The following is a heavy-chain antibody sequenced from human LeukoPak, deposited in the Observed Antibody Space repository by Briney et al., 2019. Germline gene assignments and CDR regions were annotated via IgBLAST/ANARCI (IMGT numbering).Heavy chain of an antibody. CDR3: ARDDFVDTAMVIADY. V-gene: IGHV1-18*01. Sequence: GESLKISCKGSGYTFTSYGISWVRQAPGQGLEWMGWISAYNGNTNYAQKLQGRVTMTTDTSTSTAYMELRSLRSDDTAVYYCARDDFVDTAMVIADYWGQGTLVTVSS. J-gene: IGHJ4*02. CDR1: GYTFTSYG. D-gene: IGHD5-18*01. CDR2: ISAYNGNT.